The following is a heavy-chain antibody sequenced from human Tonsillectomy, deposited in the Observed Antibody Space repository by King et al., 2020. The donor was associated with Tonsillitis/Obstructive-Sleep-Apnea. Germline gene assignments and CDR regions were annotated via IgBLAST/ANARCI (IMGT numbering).Heavy chain of an antibody. CDR3: ARRPDSSGYYYGFDY. J-gene: IGHJ4*02. V-gene: IGHV4-39*02. CDR1: GGSISSSTYY. CDR2: IYYSGST. D-gene: IGHD3-22*01. Sequence: QLQESGPGLVKPSETLSLTCTVSGGSISSSTYYWGWIRQPPGKGLEWIGSIYYSGSTYYNPSLKSRVTISVDTSTNHFSLNLSSVTAADTAVYYCARRPDSSGYYYGFDYWGQGTLVTVSS.